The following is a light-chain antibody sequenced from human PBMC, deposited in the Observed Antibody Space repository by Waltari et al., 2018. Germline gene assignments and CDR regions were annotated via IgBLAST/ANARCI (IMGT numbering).Light chain of an antibody. CDR1: RSDVGGYNY. Sequence: QSALTQPPSASGSPGQSVTISCTGTRSDVGGYNYVSWYQQHPGKAPKLMIYEVTKRPPAVPDRFSRSKSGNTASLTVSGLQAEDEADYYCSSYAGNNTFIFAGGTKLTVL. CDR2: EVT. V-gene: IGLV2-8*01. CDR3: SSYAGNNTFI. J-gene: IGLJ2*01.